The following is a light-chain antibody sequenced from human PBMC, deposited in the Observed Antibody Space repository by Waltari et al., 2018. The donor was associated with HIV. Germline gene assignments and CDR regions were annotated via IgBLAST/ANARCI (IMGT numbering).Light chain of an antibody. CDR2: DAS. CDR1: QDINKY. CDR3: QQYEKLPLT. V-gene: IGKV1-33*01. Sequence: IQVTQSPFSLSATVGDRVTITCQASQDINKYLIWYHQRLGKAPKLLIYDASNLETGVPSRFSGAGSGTEFTFNISSLQPEDFATYYCQQYEKLPLTFGEGTRVDIK. J-gene: IGKJ3*01.